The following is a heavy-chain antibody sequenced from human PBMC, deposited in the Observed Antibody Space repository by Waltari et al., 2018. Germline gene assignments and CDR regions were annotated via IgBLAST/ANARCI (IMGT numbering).Heavy chain of an antibody. V-gene: IGHV3-74*01. J-gene: IGHJ4*02. CDR2: IDLDGRNT. CDR1: GFTFSNYR. Sequence: EVQLVESGGGLVQPGGSLRLSCDGSGFTFSNYRMHWVRQAPGKGLVWVSRIDLDGRNTIYADSVKGRFTISRDDAKNTLYLQMNSLRAEDTAVYYCARRRDAYNWADYWGQGTLVTVSS. CDR3: ARRRDAYNWADY. D-gene: IGHD1-1*01.